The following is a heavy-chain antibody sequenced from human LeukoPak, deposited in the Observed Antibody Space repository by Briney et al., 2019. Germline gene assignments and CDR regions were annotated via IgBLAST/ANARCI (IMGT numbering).Heavy chain of an antibody. D-gene: IGHD3-22*01. CDR3: ARDLLLNYYDSSGYYNWFDP. J-gene: IGHJ5*02. CDR1: GFTFSDYY. V-gene: IGHV3-11*01. CDR2: ISSSGSTI. Sequence: SGGSLRLSCAASGFTFSDYYMSWIRQAPGKGLEWVSYISSSGSTIYYADSVKGRFTISRDNAKNSLYLQMNSLRAEDTAVYYCARDLLLNYYDSSGYYNWFDPWGQGTLVTVSS.